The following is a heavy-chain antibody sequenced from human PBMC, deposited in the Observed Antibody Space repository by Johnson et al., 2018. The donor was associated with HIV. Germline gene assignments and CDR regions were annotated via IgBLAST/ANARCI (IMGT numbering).Heavy chain of an antibody. CDR2: ISSDGRNK. D-gene: IGHD2-15*01. Sequence: QVQLVESGGGLVQPGGSLRLSCAASGFTMSSNYMSWVRQAPGKGLEWVAVISSDGRNKYYADSVKGRFTIPRDNSKNTLYLQMNSRRAEDTAVYYCARDDGGGGDAFDIWGQGTMVTVSS. CDR1: GFTMSSNY. CDR3: ARDDGGGGDAFDI. J-gene: IGHJ3*02. V-gene: IGHV3-30*03.